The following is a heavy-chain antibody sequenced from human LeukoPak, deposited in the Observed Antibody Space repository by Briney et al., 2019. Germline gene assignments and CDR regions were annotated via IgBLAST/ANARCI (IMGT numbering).Heavy chain of an antibody. J-gene: IGHJ4*02. CDR2: IYSGGST. Sequence: AGGSLRLSCAASGFTVSSNYMSWVRQAPGKGLEWVSVIYSGGSTYYADSVKGRYTISRHNSKNTLYLQMNSLRAEDTAVYYCARGSTDGYNEERLPGIFDYWGQGTLVTVSS. CDR1: GFTVSSNY. V-gene: IGHV3-53*04. CDR3: ARGSTDGYNEERLPGIFDY. D-gene: IGHD5-24*01.